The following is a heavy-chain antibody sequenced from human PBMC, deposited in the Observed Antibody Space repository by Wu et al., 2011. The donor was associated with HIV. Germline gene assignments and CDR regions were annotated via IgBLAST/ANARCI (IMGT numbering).Heavy chain of an antibody. CDR1: GYTFTSYG. CDR3: ARDPPGYPYYFDY. Sequence: QVQLVQSGAEVKKPGASVKVSCKASGYTFTSYGISWVRQAPGQGLEWIGWIRTYNGETNYAQNLQGRVTVTTDTSTSTVYMEVRSLRSDDTAVYYCARDPPGYPYYFDYWARNPGHRL. V-gene: IGHV1-18*01. CDR2: IRTYNGET. J-gene: IGHJ4*01. D-gene: IGHD5-12*01.